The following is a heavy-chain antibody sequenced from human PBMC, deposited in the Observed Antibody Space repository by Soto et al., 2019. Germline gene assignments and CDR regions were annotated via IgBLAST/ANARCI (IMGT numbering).Heavy chain of an antibody. J-gene: IGHJ3*02. CDR3: ARAVVEDILTGYHDAFDI. CDR2: IIPIFGTA. CDR1: GGTFSSYA. V-gene: IGHV1-69*01. D-gene: IGHD3-9*01. Sequence: QVQLVQSGAEVKKPGSSVKVSCKASGGTFSSYAISWVRQAPGQGLEWMGGIIPIFGTANYAQKFQGRVTITADESTSTAYMELSSLRSEDTAVYYCARAVVEDILTGYHDAFDIWGQGTMVTVSS.